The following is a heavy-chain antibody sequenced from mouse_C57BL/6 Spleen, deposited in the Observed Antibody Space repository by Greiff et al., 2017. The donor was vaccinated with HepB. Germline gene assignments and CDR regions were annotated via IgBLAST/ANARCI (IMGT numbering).Heavy chain of an antibody. V-gene: IGHV14-4*01. CDR2: IDPENGDT. CDR3: TTKGDYGYFDY. Sequence: EVKLQESGAELVRPGASVKLSCTTSGFNIKDDYMHWVKQRPEQGLEWIGWIDPENGDTEYASKFQGKATITADTSSNTAYLQLSSLTSEDTAVYYCTTKGDYGYFDYWGQGTTLTVSS. D-gene: IGHD2-4*01. J-gene: IGHJ2*01. CDR1: GFNIKDDY.